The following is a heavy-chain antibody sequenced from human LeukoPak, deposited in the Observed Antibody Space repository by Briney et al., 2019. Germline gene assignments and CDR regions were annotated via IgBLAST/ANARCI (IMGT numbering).Heavy chain of an antibody. Sequence: SETLSLTCAVYGGPFSGYYWSWIRQPPGKGLEWIGEINHSGSTNYNPSLKSRVTISVDTSKNQFSLKLSSVTAADTAVYYCARVIQLWSGGADYWGQGTLVTVSS. CDR2: INHSGST. J-gene: IGHJ4*02. CDR3: ARVIQLWSGGADY. CDR1: GGPFSGYY. V-gene: IGHV4-34*01. D-gene: IGHD5-18*01.